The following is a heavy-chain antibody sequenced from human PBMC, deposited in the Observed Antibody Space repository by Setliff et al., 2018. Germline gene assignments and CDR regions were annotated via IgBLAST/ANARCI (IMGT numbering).Heavy chain of an antibody. J-gene: IGHJ5*02. CDR1: GGSISTTNYF. Sequence: SETLSLTCTVSGGSISTTNYFWGWLRQPPGGGLEWIGLLYYTGATYYNPSLKSRVTISVDTPNNQFSLKLSSVTAADTAVFYCARGYAARVGFGNWFDPWGQGTLVTVSS. CDR2: LYYTGAT. CDR3: ARGYAARVGFGNWFDP. V-gene: IGHV4-39*07. D-gene: IGHD6-6*01.